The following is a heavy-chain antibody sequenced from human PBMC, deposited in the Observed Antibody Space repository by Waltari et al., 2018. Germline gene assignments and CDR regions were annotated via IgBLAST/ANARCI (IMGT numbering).Heavy chain of an antibody. CDR3: ARDWEGDRPNFDY. CDR1: GFTFNTFW. CDR2: IKQDGSDT. V-gene: IGHV3-7*04. D-gene: IGHD1-26*01. J-gene: IGHJ4*02. Sequence: EVQLVESGGGLVQPGGSLRLSSVASGFTFNTFWMSWVRQAPGKGLEWVTDIKQDGSDTYYADSVKGRFTVSRDNAKNSLYLQMNSLRVEDTAVYYCARDWEGDRPNFDYWGQGTLVTVSS.